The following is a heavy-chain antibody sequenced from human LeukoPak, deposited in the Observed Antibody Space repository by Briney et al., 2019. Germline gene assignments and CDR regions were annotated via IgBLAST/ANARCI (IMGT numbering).Heavy chain of an antibody. V-gene: IGHV4-34*01. CDR3: ARGTSYSSGWYVFFRYYFDY. CDR1: GGSFSGYY. CDR2: INHSGST. J-gene: IGHJ4*02. Sequence: SETLSLTCAVYGGSFSGYYWSWIRQPPGKGLEWIGGINHSGSTNYNPSLKSRVTISVDTSKNQFSLKLSSVTAADTAVYYCARGTSYSSGWYVFFRYYFDYWGQGTLVTVSS. D-gene: IGHD6-19*01.